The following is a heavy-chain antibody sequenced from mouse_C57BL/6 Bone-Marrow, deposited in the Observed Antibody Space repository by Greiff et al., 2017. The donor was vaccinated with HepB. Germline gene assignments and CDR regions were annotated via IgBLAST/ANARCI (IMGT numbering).Heavy chain of an antibody. CDR3: AKRALYYGSSYDYAMDY. D-gene: IGHD1-1*01. CDR1: GYAFSSSW. J-gene: IGHJ4*01. CDR2: IYPGDGDT. V-gene: IGHV1-82*01. Sequence: VQLQQSGPELVKPGASVKISCKASGYAFSSSWMNWVKQRPGKGLEWIGRIYPGDGDTNYNGKFKGKATLTADKSSSTAYMQLSSLTSEDSAVYFGAKRALYYGSSYDYAMDYWGQGTSVTVSS.